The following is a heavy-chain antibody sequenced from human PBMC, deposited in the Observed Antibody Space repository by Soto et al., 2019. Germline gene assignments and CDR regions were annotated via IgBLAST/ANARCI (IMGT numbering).Heavy chain of an antibody. D-gene: IGHD2-21*02. J-gene: IGHJ5*02. CDR3: STPGDLGKCGGNCPGISEIDP. CDR1: GFTFTDYS. Sequence: PGGSLRLSCTSSGFTFTDYSMHWDRQGPGKGLEWVSGISCNSANIFYVDSVKGRFTISRDNAKNSFSLQMNSLRAEDTALYFCSTPGDLGKCGGNCPGISEIDPWRQGTLVTVSS. V-gene: IGHV3-9*01. CDR2: ISCNSANI.